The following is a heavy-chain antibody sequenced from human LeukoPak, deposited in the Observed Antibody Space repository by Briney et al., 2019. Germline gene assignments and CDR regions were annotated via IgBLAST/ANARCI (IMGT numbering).Heavy chain of an antibody. J-gene: IGHJ3*01. Sequence: GGPLRLSCAASGFTFNSYWMSWVRQAPGKGLEWVANIKHVGTEKYYVDSVKGRFTISRDNAKNSLYLQMNSLRAEDTAVYYCARDRNYYDNRDYRTDPFDVWGPGTMVTVSS. D-gene: IGHD3-22*01. CDR1: GFTFNSYW. CDR2: IKHVGTEK. CDR3: ARDRNYYDNRDYRTDPFDV. V-gene: IGHV3-7*03.